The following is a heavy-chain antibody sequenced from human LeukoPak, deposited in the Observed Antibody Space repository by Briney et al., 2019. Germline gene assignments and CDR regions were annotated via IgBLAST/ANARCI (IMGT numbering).Heavy chain of an antibody. CDR3: ARDPYDYGDSYYDY. J-gene: IGHJ4*02. CDR2: ISSSSSYI. D-gene: IGHD4-17*01. V-gene: IGHV3-21*01. Sequence: PGGSLRLSCAASGFTLSGYSMHWAPQAPGKGLEWVSSISSSSSYIYYADSVKGRFTISRDNAKNSLYLQMNSLRAEDTAVYYCARDPYDYGDSYYDYWGQGTLVTVSS. CDR1: GFTLSGYS.